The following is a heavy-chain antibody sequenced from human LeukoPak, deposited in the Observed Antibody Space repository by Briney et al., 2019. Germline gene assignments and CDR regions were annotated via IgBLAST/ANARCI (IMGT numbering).Heavy chain of an antibody. D-gene: IGHD3-9*01. CDR3: AKDILTGPDAFDI. Sequence: GGSLRLSCAASGFTFSSYGMHWVRQAPGKGLEWVAVIWYDGGNKYYADSVKGRFTISRDNSKNTLYLQMNSLRAEDTAVYYCAKDILTGPDAFDIWGQGTMVTVSS. V-gene: IGHV3-30*02. CDR2: IWYDGGNK. CDR1: GFTFSSYG. J-gene: IGHJ3*02.